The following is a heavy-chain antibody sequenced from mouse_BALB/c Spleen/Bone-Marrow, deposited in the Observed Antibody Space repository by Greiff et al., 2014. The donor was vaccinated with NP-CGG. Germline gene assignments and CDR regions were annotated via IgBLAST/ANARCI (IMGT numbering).Heavy chain of an antibody. D-gene: IGHD1-1*01. CDR1: GYTFTSYV. V-gene: IGHV1-14*01. CDR3: ARSPDDYGSSYAMDY. Sequence: EVQLQESGPELVKPGASVKMSCKASGYTFTSYVMHWVKQKPGQGLEWIGYINPYNDGTKYNEKFKGKATLTSDKSSSTAYMELSSLTSEDSAVYYCARSPDDYGSSYAMDYWGQGPSVTVSS. J-gene: IGHJ4*01. CDR2: INPYNDGT.